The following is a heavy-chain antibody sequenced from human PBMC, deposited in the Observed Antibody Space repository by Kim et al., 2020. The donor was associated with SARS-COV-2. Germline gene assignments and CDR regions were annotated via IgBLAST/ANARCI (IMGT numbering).Heavy chain of an antibody. CDR2: IIPIFGTA. CDR3: ARGGYSSGWYASV. D-gene: IGHD6-19*01. Sequence: SVKVSCKASGGTFSSYAISWVRQAPGQGLEWMGGIIPIFGTANYAQQFQGRVTITADESTSTAYMELSSLRSEDTAVYYCARGGYSSGWYASVWGQGTLVTVSS. CDR1: GGTFSSYA. V-gene: IGHV1-69*13. J-gene: IGHJ4*02.